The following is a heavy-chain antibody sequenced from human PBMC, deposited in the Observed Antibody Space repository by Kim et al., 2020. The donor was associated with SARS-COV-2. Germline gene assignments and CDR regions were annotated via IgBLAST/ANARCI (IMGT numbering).Heavy chain of an antibody. J-gene: IGHJ4*02. V-gene: IGHV4-34*01. D-gene: IGHD3-3*01. Sequence: SETLSLTCAVYGGSFSGYYWTWIRQPPGPGLGWLWDVGPSGSATYHPSLKRRVPISAATSNTQFSLKMNSGTAAATAIYYWARYDFWSRGTLVTVSS. CDR2: VGPSGSA. CDR3: ARYDF. CDR1: GGSFSGYY.